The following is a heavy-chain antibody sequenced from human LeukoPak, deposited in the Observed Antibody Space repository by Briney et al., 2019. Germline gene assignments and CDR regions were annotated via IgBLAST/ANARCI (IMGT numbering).Heavy chain of an antibody. CDR3: ARDVRDSSGYYLRAFGY. V-gene: IGHV4-39*07. CDR2: IDYRGST. Sequence: SETLSLTCTVSGGSISSSSYYWGWIRQAPGKGLEWIGSIDYRGSTHHNPSLKSRVTISVDTSKNQFSLKLSSVTAADTAVYYCARDVRDSSGYYLRAFGYWGQGTLVTVPS. J-gene: IGHJ4*02. D-gene: IGHD3-22*01. CDR1: GGSISSSSYY.